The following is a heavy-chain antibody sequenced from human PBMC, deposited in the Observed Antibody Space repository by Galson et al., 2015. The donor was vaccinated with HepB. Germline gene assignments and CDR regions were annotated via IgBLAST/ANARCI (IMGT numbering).Heavy chain of an antibody. Sequence: SLRLSCAASGFTFSSYWMSWVRQAPGKGLEWVANIKQDGSEKYYVDSVKGRFTISRDNAKNSLYLQMNSLRAEDTAAYYCASSFYSSGWYMFRYWGQGTLVTVSS. CDR2: IKQDGSEK. V-gene: IGHV3-7*03. CDR3: ASSFYSSGWYMFRY. CDR1: GFTFSSYW. D-gene: IGHD6-19*01. J-gene: IGHJ4*02.